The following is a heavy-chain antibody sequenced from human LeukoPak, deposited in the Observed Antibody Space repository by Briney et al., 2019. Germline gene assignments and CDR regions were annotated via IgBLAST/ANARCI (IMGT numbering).Heavy chain of an antibody. V-gene: IGHV3-74*01. CDR3: ARAILGAAAP. CDR2: ISSDGSST. Sequence: GGSLRLSCAASGFTFSSYWMSWVRQAPGKGLVWVSRISSDGSSTTYADSVKGRFTMSRDNAKNTLYLQMNSLRAEDTAVYYCARAILGAAAPWGQGTLVTVSS. D-gene: IGHD6-13*01. J-gene: IGHJ5*02. CDR1: GFTFSSYW.